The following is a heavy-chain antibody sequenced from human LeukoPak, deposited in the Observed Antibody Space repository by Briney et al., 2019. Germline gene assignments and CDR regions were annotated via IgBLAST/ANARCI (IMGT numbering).Heavy chain of an antibody. Sequence: ASVKVSCKASGGTFSSYAISWVRQAPGQGLEWMGRIIPILGIANYAQKFQGRVTITADKSTSTAYMELSSLRSEDTAVYYCARDRWSFPRTVTTRYYYYGMDVWGQGTTVTVSS. CDR1: GGTFSSYA. D-gene: IGHD4-11*01. J-gene: IGHJ6*02. V-gene: IGHV1-69*04. CDR3: ARDRWSFPRTVTTRYYYYGMDV. CDR2: IIPILGIA.